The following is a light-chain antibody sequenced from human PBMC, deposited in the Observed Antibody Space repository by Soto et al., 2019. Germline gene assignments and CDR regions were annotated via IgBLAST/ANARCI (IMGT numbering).Light chain of an antibody. J-gene: IGKJ2*02. V-gene: IGKV3-11*01. CDR1: QSVVRY. Sequence: EVVLTQSPDTLSLSPGETATLSCRASQSVVRYVAWYQQKLGQAPRLLIYDAYTRATGVAARFTGSGSATDFSLTITSLEPEDFAVYYCQQRAKWPSTFGPGTKVE. CDR3: QQRAKWPST. CDR2: DAY.